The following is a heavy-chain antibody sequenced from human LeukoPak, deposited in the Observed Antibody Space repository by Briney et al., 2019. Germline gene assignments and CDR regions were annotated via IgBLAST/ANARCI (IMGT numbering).Heavy chain of an antibody. CDR2: ISSSGSTI. CDR1: GFTFSDYY. D-gene: IGHD2-15*01. CDR3: ARDGGKSRNHAFDI. V-gene: IGHV3-11*04. J-gene: IGHJ3*02. Sequence: PGGSLRLSCVASGFTFSDYYMSWIRQAPGKGLEWVSYISSSGSTIYSADSVKGRFAISRDNAKKSLYLQMNSLGAEDTTVYYCARDGGKSRNHAFDIRGQGTMVTVSS.